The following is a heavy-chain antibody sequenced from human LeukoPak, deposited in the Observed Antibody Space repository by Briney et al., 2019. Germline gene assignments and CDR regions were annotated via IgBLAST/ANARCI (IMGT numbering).Heavy chain of an antibody. D-gene: IGHD5-18*01. CDR1: GYSFSTYW. CDR2: IYPGDSDT. CDR3: ARRGEAMDPFDY. V-gene: IGHV5-51*01. J-gene: IGHJ4*02. Sequence: GESLKISCKGSGYSFSTYWIGWVRQMPGKSLEWMGIIYPGDSDTRYSPSFQGQVTISSDRSINTAWLQWSILKASDTAIYYCARRGEAMDPFDYWGQGSLVTVSS.